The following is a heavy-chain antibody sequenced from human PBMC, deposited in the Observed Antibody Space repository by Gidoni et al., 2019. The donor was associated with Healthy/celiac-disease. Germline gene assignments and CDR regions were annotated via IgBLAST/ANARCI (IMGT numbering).Heavy chain of an antibody. CDR1: GYTFTSYY. D-gene: IGHD3-22*01. CDR3: ARASQPYYYDSSGYFDY. Sequence: QVQLVQSGAEVKKPGASVKVSCKASGYTFTSYYMHWVRQAPGQGLEWMGWINPNSGGTNYAQKFQGWVTMTRDTSISTAYMELSRLRSDDTAVYYCARASQPYYYDSSGYFDYWGQGTLVTVSS. J-gene: IGHJ4*02. CDR2: INPNSGGT. V-gene: IGHV1-2*04.